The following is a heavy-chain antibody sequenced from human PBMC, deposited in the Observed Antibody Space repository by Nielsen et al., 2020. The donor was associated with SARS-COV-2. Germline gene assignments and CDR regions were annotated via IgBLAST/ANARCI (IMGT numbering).Heavy chain of an antibody. Sequence: ASVKVSCKGSGYTLTELYMHWVRQAPGKGLEWMGGFDPEDGETIYAQKFQGRVTMTEDTSTDTAYMELSSLRSEDTAVYYCATSNLVTGVTYYYYGMDVWGQGTTVTVSS. CDR1: GYTLTELY. CDR2: FDPEDGET. J-gene: IGHJ6*02. D-gene: IGHD7-27*01. V-gene: IGHV1-24*01. CDR3: ATSNLVTGVTYYYYGMDV.